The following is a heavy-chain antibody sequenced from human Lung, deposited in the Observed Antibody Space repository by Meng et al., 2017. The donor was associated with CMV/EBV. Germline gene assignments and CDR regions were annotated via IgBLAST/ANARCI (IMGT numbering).Heavy chain of an antibody. Sequence: TFSRHAISWVRQAPGQGLEWMGGIIPILGIANYAQKFQGRVTITADKSTSTAYMELSSLRSEDTAVYYCARGAHYDILTGYYTLSDYWGQGTLVTVSS. D-gene: IGHD3-9*01. J-gene: IGHJ4*02. V-gene: IGHV1-69*10. CDR2: IIPILGIA. CDR3: ARGAHYDILTGYYTLSDY. CDR1: TFSRHA.